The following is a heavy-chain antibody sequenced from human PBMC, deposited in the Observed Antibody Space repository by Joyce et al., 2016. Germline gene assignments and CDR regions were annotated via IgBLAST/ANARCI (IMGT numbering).Heavy chain of an antibody. CDR1: GFSFDSYS. D-gene: IGHD1-26*01. J-gene: IGHJ3*02. CDR2: IDVSSTTI. V-gene: IGHV3-48*01. CDR3: AGAAGAGAHDAFDI. Sequence: EVQLVDSGGGLVQPGGSLRLSCVASGFSFDSYSMNWVRQDPGKGLEWVSYIDVSSTTIYYADSVKGRFTIPRDNGQNSLHLQMNSLSAEDTAVYFCAGAAGAGAHDAFDIWGQGTMVTVSS.